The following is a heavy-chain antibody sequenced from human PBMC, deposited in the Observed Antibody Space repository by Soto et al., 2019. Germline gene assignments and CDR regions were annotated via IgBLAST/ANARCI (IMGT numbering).Heavy chain of an antibody. Sequence: QVQLQQWGAGLLKPSETLSLTCAVYGGSFSGYYWTWIRQPPGTGLEWIGEINPGGSTYHNPSLKRRVTISVDTSKNQFSLKLTSVTAAGTAVYYCARDKITGLFDYWGQGTLVTVSS. CDR3: ARDKITGLFDY. D-gene: IGHD2-8*02. CDR2: INPGGST. J-gene: IGHJ4*02. V-gene: IGHV4-34*01. CDR1: GGSFSGYY.